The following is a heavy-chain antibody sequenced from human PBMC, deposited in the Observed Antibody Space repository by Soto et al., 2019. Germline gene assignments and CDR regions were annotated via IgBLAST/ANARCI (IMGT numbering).Heavy chain of an antibody. CDR3: ARLDVVVVAATPRNIYYYYGMDV. V-gene: IGHV5-10-1*01. CDR1: GDSLTSYW. D-gene: IGHD2-15*01. Sequence: HVESLKISCKGSGDSLTSYWISWVRQMPWKGLEWMGRIDPSDSYTNYSPSFQGHVTISADKSISTAYLQWSSLKASDTAMYYCARLDVVVVAATPRNIYYYYGMDVWGQGTTVTVSS. J-gene: IGHJ6*02. CDR2: IDPSDSYT.